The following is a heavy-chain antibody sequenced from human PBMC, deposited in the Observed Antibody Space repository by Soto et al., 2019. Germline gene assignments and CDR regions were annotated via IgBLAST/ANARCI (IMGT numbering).Heavy chain of an antibody. Sequence: QVQLMQSGAEVKKPGSSVKVSCKASGGTFSSYAISWVRQAPGQGLEWMGGIIPIFGTANYAQKFQDRVTITADASTSTAYMELSRLRSEDTAVYYSARVVGLNVGIVVRYNYYAMDVWGQGTTVTVSS. J-gene: IGHJ6*02. V-gene: IGHV1-69*01. CDR1: GGTFSSYA. CDR2: IIPIFGTA. D-gene: IGHD6-19*01. CDR3: ARVVGLNVGIVVRYNYYAMDV.